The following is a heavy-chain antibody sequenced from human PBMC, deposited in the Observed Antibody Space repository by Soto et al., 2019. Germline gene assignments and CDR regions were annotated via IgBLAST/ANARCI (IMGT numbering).Heavy chain of an antibody. D-gene: IGHD6-6*01. J-gene: IGHJ4*02. Sequence: GSLRLSCAASGFTFSNYWMSWVRQAPGKGLEWVANIKQDGSEKYYVDSVKGRFTISRDNAKNSLYLQMNSLRAEDTAVYYCARDRARYFDYWGQGTLVTVSS. CDR2: IKQDGSEK. V-gene: IGHV3-7*03. CDR3: ARDRARYFDY. CDR1: GFTFSNYW.